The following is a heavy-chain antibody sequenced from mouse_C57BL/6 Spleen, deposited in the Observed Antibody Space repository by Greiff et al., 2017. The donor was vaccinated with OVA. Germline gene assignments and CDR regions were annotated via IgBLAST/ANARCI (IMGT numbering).Heavy chain of an antibody. Sequence: EVQVVESGEGLVKPGGSLKLSCAASGFTFSSYAMSWVRQTPEKRLEWVAYISSGGDYIYYADTVKGRFTISRDNARNTLYLQMSSLKSEDTAMYYCTRDYGYDAMDYWGQGTSVTVSS. J-gene: IGHJ4*01. CDR2: ISSGGDYI. CDR3: TRDYGYDAMDY. D-gene: IGHD1-1*02. V-gene: IGHV5-9-1*02. CDR1: GFTFSSYA.